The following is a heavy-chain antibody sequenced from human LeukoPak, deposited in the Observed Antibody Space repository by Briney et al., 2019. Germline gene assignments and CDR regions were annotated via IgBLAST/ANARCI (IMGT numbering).Heavy chain of an antibody. CDR3: ARVDLNMDRGVQD. J-gene: IGHJ4*02. CDR1: VRPICIGGYY. Sequence: SETLSLICTVSVRPICIGGYYWSWIRKHPGKGLVLLGYISYSDNTHYHPALKTRLTLTVDTSITLSCLNVRSVTAAGTAVFYWARVDLNMDRGVQDWGQGTLVTVSS. D-gene: IGHD3-10*01. V-gene: IGHV4-31*03. CDR2: ISYSDNT.